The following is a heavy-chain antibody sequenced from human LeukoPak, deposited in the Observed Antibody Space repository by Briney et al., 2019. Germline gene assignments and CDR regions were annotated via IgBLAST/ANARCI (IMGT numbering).Heavy chain of an antibody. D-gene: IGHD2-15*01. CDR3: ATGDCSGGSCYSGFVAFDI. Sequence: ASVKVSYKASGGTFSSYAISWVRQAPGQGLEWMGGIIPIFGTANYAQKFQGRVTITADESTSTAYMELSSLRSEDTAVYYCATGDCSGGSCYSGFVAFDIWGQGTMVTVSS. V-gene: IGHV1-69*01. CDR2: IIPIFGTA. J-gene: IGHJ3*02. CDR1: GGTFSSYA.